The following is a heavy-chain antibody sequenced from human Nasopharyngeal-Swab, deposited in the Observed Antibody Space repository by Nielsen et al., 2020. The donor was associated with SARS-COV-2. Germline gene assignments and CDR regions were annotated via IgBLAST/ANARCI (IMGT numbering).Heavy chain of an antibody. CDR2: ISYDGSNK. CDR1: GFTFSSYG. V-gene: IGHV3-30*03. J-gene: IGHJ6*02. CDR3: ARDGPYYDFWSDYWGSMDV. D-gene: IGHD3-3*01. Sequence: GGSLRLSCAASGFTFSSYGMHWVRQAPGKGLEWVAVISYDGSNKYYADSVKGRFTISRDNSKNTLYLQMNSLRAEDTAVYYCARDGPYYDFWSDYWGSMDVWGQGTTVTVSS.